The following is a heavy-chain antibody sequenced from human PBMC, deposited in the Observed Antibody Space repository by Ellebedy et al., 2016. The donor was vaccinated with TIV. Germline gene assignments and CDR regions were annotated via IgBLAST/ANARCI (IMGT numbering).Heavy chain of an antibody. J-gene: IGHJ5*01. V-gene: IGHV1-69*04. CDR1: GYTFTSYY. CDR3: VRGGLTTIISPEFDS. D-gene: IGHD5-12*01. CDR2: IIPLVGIA. Sequence: ASVKVSCKASGYTFTSYYMHWVRQAPGQGLEWMGRIIPLVGIANDAQKFQGRVTFTADKSTSTAYMELSSMRSEDTAVYYCVRGGLTTIISPEFDSWGLGTPVTVSS.